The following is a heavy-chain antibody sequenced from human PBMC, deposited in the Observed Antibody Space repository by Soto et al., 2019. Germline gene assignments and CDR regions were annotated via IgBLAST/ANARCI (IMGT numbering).Heavy chain of an antibody. D-gene: IGHD5-18*01. CDR3: ARGGAMVATYYYYGMDV. CDR1: GFTFSSYS. V-gene: IGHV3-21*01. J-gene: IGHJ6*02. Sequence: KSGGSLRLSCAASGFTFSSYSMNWVRQAPGKGLEWVSSISSSSSYIYYADSVKGRFTISRDNAKNSLYLQMNSLRAEDTAVYYCARGGAMVATYYYYGMDVWGQGTTVTVSS. CDR2: ISSSSSYI.